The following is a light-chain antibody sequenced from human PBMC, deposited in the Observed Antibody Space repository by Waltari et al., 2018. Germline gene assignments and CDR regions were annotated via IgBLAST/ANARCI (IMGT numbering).Light chain of an antibody. CDR2: AVS. Sequence: QSALPPLAPVSGSPGQSITIFCTGTSSDVRNYQSVSWYQQHPGKAPNLMIYAVSKRPSGFSILFSGSKSRDMASLTISGLRPEDESEYCCSSCPGASKGVFGGGTKVTVL. CDR3: SSCPGASKGV. CDR1: SSDVRNYQS. J-gene: IGLJ2*01. V-gene: IGLV2-23*02.